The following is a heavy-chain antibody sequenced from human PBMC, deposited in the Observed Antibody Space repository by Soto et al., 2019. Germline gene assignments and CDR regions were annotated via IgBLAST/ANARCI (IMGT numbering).Heavy chain of an antibody. Sequence: GESLKISCKGSGYSFTSYWIGWVRQMPVKGLEWMGIIYPGDSDTRYSPSFQGQVTISADKSISTAYLQWSSLKASDTAMYYCARRITVTTRFSDYYYYMDVWGKGTTVTVS. CDR1: GYSFTSYW. D-gene: IGHD4-4*01. V-gene: IGHV5-51*01. CDR2: IYPGDSDT. CDR3: ARRITVTTRFSDYYYYMDV. J-gene: IGHJ6*03.